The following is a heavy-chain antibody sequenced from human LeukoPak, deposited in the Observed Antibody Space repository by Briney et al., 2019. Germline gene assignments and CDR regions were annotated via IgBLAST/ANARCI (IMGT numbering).Heavy chain of an antibody. CDR1: GFTFSSFG. J-gene: IGHJ4*02. CDR2: IQYDAGKR. D-gene: IGHD1-26*01. V-gene: IGHV3-30*02. Sequence: GGSLRLSCAASGFTFSSFGMHWVRQAPGKGLEWVAFIQYDAGKRQYADSVKGRFTISRDNSKTTLYLQMNSLTAEDTAVYYCAKSFTGSYLDYFDYWGQGTLVTVSS. CDR3: AKSFTGSYLDYFDY.